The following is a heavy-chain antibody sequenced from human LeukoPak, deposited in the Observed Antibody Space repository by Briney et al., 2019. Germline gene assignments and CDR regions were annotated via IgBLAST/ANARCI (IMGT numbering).Heavy chain of an antibody. CDR3: ARHVSPFDY. D-gene: IGHD5/OR15-5a*01. CDR1: GHSIIDSYY. J-gene: IGHJ4*02. CDR2: IYHGGST. Sequence: SETLSLTCTVSGHSIIDSYYWGWIRQPPGKGLEWIGSIYHGGSTYYNPSVKSRVTISVDTSKNQFSLKLNSVTAADTAVYYCARHVSPFDYWGQGTLVTVSS. V-gene: IGHV4-38-2*02.